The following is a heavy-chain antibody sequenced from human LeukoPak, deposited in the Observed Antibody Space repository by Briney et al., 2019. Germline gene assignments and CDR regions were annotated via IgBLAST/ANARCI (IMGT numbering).Heavy chain of an antibody. D-gene: IGHD5-18*01. CDR3: ARDGSYGFFDY. CDR2: IWYDGSNK. J-gene: IGHJ4*02. Sequence: GRSLRLSCAASGFTFSSYGMHWVRQAPGKGLEWVAVIWYDGSNKYYADPVKGRFTISRDNSKNTLYLQMNSLRAEDTAVYYCARDGSYGFFDYWGQGTLVAVSS. CDR1: GFTFSSYG. V-gene: IGHV3-33*01.